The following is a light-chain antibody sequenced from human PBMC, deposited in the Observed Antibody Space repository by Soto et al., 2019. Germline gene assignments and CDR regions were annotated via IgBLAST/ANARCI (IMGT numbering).Light chain of an antibody. Sequence: EVVLTQSPVTLSLSPVERATLSCRASQSFRGLLAWYQQKPGQAPRLLIYDAYNRATGIPPRFSGSGSGTDFTLTISSLEPEDSAVYYCQQRHMWPITFGQGTKVDI. V-gene: IGKV3-11*01. CDR1: QSFRGL. J-gene: IGKJ1*01. CDR2: DAY. CDR3: QQRHMWPIT.